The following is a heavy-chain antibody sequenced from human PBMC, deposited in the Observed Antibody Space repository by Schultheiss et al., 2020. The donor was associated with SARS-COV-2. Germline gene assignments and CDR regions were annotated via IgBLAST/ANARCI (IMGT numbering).Heavy chain of an antibody. D-gene: IGHD3-3*01. J-gene: IGHJ4*02. CDR1: GFTFDDYA. CDR3: AKDSYDFGDH. Sequence: SLKISCAASGFTFDDYAMHWVRQAPGKGLEWVSGISWNSGSIGYADSVKGRFTISRDNAKNSLYLQMNSLRAEDTALYYCAKDSYDFGDHWGQGTLVTVSS. CDR2: ISWNSGSI. V-gene: IGHV3-9*01.